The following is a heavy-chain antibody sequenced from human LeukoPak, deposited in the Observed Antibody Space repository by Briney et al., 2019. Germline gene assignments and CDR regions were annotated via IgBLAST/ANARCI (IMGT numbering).Heavy chain of an antibody. Sequence: PSETLSLTCTVSGGSISSYYWSWIRQPAGKGLEWIGRIYTSGSTNYNPSLKSRVTMSVDTSKNQFSLKLSSVTAADTAVYYCARAGVLRFLEWPSPWFDPWGQGTLVTVSP. CDR3: ARAGVLRFLEWPSPWFDP. D-gene: IGHD3-3*01. V-gene: IGHV4-4*07. J-gene: IGHJ5*02. CDR2: IYTSGST. CDR1: GGSISSYY.